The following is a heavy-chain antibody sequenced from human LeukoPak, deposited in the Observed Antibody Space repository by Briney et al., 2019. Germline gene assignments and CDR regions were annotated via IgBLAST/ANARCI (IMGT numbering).Heavy chain of an antibody. CDR2: INHSGST. V-gene: IGHV4-34*01. CDR1: GGSFSGYY. J-gene: IGHJ5*02. CDR3: ARGRIKYCSGGSCYSGSGWFDP. Sequence: SETLSLTCAVYGGSFSGYYWSWIRQPPGKGLEWIGEINHSGSTNYNPSLRSRVTISVDTSKNQFSLKLSSVTAADTAVYYCARGRIKYCSGGSCYSGSGWFDPWGQGTPVTVSS. D-gene: IGHD2-15*01.